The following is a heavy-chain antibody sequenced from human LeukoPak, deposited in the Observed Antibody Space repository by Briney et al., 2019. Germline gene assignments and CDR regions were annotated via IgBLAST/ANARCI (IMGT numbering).Heavy chain of an antibody. CDR3: ARGTYYYDSSGYYAFDI. V-gene: IGHV4-4*07. CDR1: GGSISSYY. CDR2: IYTSGST. J-gene: IGHJ3*02. Sequence: SETLSLTCIVSGGSISSYYWSWIRQPAGKGLEWIGRIYTSGSTNYNPSLKSRVTMSVDTSKNQFPLKLSSVTAADTAVYYCARGTYYYDSSGYYAFDIWGQGTMVTVSS. D-gene: IGHD3-22*01.